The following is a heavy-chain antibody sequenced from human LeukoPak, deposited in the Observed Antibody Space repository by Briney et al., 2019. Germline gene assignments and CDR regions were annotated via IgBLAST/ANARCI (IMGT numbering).Heavy chain of an antibody. CDR3: ARPEGSSGSPDAFDI. V-gene: IGHV5-51*01. J-gene: IGHJ3*02. Sequence: GESLKISCKGSGYSFTSYWIGWVRQMPGKGLEWMGIIYPGDSDTRYSPSFQGQVTISADKSISTAYLQWSSLKDSDTAMYYCARPEGSSGSPDAFDIWGQGTMVTVSS. CDR2: IYPGDSDT. CDR1: GYSFTSYW. D-gene: IGHD6-19*01.